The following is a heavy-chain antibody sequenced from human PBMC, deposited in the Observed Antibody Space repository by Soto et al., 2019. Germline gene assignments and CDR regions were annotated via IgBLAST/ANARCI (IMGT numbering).Heavy chain of an antibody. V-gene: IGHV1-8*01. CDR3: FSSSHPFDY. J-gene: IGHJ4*02. CDR2: MNHNSGNT. Sequence: QGQLVQSGAEVKKPGASVKVSCKASGYTFTSYDINWVRQATGQGLEWMGWMNHNSGNTGYAQKFHGRVTLTRNTSIITAYMELSSLRSEDTAVYYSFSSSHPFDYWGQGILVTVSS. D-gene: IGHD6-13*01. CDR1: GYTFTSYD.